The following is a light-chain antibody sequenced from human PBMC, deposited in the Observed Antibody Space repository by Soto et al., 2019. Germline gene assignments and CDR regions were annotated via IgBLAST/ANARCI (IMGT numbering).Light chain of an antibody. J-gene: IGKJ4*01. CDR1: RAITNH. V-gene: IGKV1-39*01. Sequence: DVQLTQSPSPLAASVGDRVSISCRASRAITNHLNWYQQKPGKAPILLVYAATTLETGVPSRFSDSGSGTHYTLTIDNLQPEDVATYFFQQNYITPLTFGGGTKVEI. CDR3: QQNYITPLT. CDR2: AAT.